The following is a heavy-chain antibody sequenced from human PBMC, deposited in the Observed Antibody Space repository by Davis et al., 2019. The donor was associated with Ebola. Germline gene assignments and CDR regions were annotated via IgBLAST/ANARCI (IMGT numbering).Heavy chain of an antibody. D-gene: IGHD6-13*01. CDR2: FFYGGNT. V-gene: IGHV4-31*03. CDR3: GRGVAAPPDFFFYYMDV. J-gene: IGHJ6*03. Sequence: MPSETLSLTCNVSGYFISRGGYYLNWIRQQPGKGLEWIGYFFYGGNTYTNPSLDARVSFSVDTSKNQFTLTLNSVTAADTAVYYCGRGVAAPPDFFFYYMDVWGKGTTVTVS. CDR1: GYFISRGGYY.